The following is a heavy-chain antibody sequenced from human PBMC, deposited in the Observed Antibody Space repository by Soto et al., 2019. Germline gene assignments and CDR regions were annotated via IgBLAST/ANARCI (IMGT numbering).Heavy chain of an antibody. Sequence: ASVKVSCKASGYTFTGYYMHWVRQAPGQGLEWMGWINPNSGGTNYAQKFQGRVTMTRDTSISTAYMELSRLRSDDTAVYYCARDIPSYGGYWHHFDYWGQGTLVTVSS. V-gene: IGHV1-2*02. CDR1: GYTFTGYY. CDR3: ARDIPSYGGYWHHFDY. J-gene: IGHJ4*02. CDR2: INPNSGGT. D-gene: IGHD5-12*01.